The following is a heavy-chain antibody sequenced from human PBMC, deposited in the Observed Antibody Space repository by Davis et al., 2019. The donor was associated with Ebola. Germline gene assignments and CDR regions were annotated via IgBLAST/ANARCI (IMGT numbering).Heavy chain of an antibody. CDR3: ARSGGSLFYY. Sequence: MPSETLSLTCTVSGGSISSSSYYWGWIRQPPGKGLELIGFIYHSGSTYYNPSLKSRVTISVDRPKNHISLKLTSVTAADTAVYYCARSGGSLFYYWGQGTLVTVSS. CDR1: GGSISSSSYY. J-gene: IGHJ4*02. D-gene: IGHD2-15*01. CDR2: IYHSGST. V-gene: IGHV4-39*07.